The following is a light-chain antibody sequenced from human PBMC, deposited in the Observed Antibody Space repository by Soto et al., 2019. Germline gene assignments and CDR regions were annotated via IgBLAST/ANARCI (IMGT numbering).Light chain of an antibody. V-gene: IGKV1-8*01. J-gene: IGKJ4*01. Sequence: AIRMTQSPSSFSASTGDRVTITCRASQAISNYLAWFQQKAGKAPKLLIYAASTLQSGVPSRFSGSGSGTDFTLIISSLQSEDFATYYCQQYYSYPLTFGGGTKVEIK. CDR1: QAISNY. CDR2: AAS. CDR3: QQYYSYPLT.